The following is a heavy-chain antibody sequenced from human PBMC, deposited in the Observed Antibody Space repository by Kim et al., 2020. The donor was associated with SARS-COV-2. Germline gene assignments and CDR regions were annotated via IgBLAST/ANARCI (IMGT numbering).Heavy chain of an antibody. CDR3: ARVLTSGWSYFDY. Sequence: ASPGKGPFTKSRNNARASLYLQMNSLRAEDTAVYYCARVLTSGWSYFDYWGQGTLVTVSS. V-gene: IGHV3-11*01. J-gene: IGHJ4*02. D-gene: IGHD6-19*01.